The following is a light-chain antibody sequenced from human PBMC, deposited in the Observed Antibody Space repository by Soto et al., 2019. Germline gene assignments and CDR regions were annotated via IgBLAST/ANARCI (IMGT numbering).Light chain of an antibody. V-gene: IGKV1-17*01. Sequence: DIQMTQSPSSLSASVGDRVTITCRASQGIRNDLGWYQQKPGKDPKRLIYAASSLPSAVPSRFSGSVSWTEFTLTISRLQPEDFATSYWLHHNSYPLTFGGGTKLDIK. CDR1: QGIRND. CDR3: LHHNSYPLT. J-gene: IGKJ4*01. CDR2: AAS.